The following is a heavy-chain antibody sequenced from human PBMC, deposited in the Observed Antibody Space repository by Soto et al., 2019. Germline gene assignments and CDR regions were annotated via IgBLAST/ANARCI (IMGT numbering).Heavy chain of an antibody. Sequence: GASVKVSCKASGYIFTTYAIQWVRQAPGQRLEWMGWINAGNGNTKYSQKFQGRVTFTRDTSANTAYMELSSLISEDTAVYYCARPKDYDDCLDLWGQGTLVTVSS. V-gene: IGHV1-3*01. D-gene: IGHD3-22*01. CDR3: ARPKDYDDCLDL. CDR2: INAGNGNT. J-gene: IGHJ4*02. CDR1: GYIFTTYA.